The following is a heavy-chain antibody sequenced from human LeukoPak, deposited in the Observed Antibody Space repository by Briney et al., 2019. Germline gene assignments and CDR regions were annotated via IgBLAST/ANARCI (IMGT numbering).Heavy chain of an antibody. CDR1: GFTFSSYA. D-gene: IGHD6-19*01. CDR2: ISYDGSNK. J-gene: IGHJ4*02. Sequence: GRSLRLSCAASGFTFSSYAMHWVRQAPGKGLEWVAVISYDGSNKYYADSVKGRFTISRDNSKNTLYLQMNSLRAEDTAVYYCARPNYSSGWTHTDYWGQGTLVTVSS. CDR3: ARPNYSSGWTHTDY. V-gene: IGHV3-30-3*01.